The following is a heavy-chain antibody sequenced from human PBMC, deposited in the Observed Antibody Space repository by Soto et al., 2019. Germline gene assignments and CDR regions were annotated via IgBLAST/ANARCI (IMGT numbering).Heavy chain of an antibody. J-gene: IGHJ6*02. Sequence: GASVKVSCKASGYTFTSYAIHWVRQAPGQRLEWMGWINAGNGNTKYSQKFQGRVTITRDTSASTAYMELSSLRSEDTAVYYCARIEAAHYYYYYYGMDVWGQGTTVTVSS. CDR1: GYTFTSYA. CDR3: ARIEAAHYYYYYYGMDV. CDR2: INAGNGNT. D-gene: IGHD2-15*01. V-gene: IGHV1-3*01.